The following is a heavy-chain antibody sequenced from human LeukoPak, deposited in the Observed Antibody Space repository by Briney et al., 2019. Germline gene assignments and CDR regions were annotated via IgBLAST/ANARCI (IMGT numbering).Heavy chain of an antibody. J-gene: IGHJ5*02. CDR1: GFSFSSYG. Sequence: PGGSLRLSCTASGFSFSSYGMNWVRQAPGKGLEWVSYISSSGDYTNYADSVKGRFTISRDNAKNSLYLQMNSLRAEDTAVYYCVGPPCLRGGYCIPNPGARGTRVTVPS. CDR2: ISSSGDYT. D-gene: IGHD2-15*01. CDR3: VGPPCLRGGYCIPNP. V-gene: IGHV3-21*05.